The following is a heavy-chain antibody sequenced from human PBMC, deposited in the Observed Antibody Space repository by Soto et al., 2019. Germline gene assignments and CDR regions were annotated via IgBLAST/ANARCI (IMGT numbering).Heavy chain of an antibody. CDR2: ISGSGGST. Sequence: EVQLLESGGGLVQPGGSLRLSCAASGFTFSSYAMSWVRQAPGKGLEWVSAISGSGGSTYYADSVKGRFTISRDNSKNTLYLQMNSLRAEDTAVYYCAKSHMIVVVITRNFDYWGQGTLATVSS. CDR3: AKSHMIVVVITRNFDY. CDR1: GFTFSSYA. J-gene: IGHJ4*02. D-gene: IGHD3-22*01. V-gene: IGHV3-23*01.